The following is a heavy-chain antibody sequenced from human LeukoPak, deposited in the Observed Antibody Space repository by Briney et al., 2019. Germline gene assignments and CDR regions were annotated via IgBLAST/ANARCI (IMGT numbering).Heavy chain of an antibody. V-gene: IGHV3-48*03. Sequence: GGSLRLSCAASGFSFSSHEVAWVRQAPGTGLEWISYISDGASVKKYADSVKGRFTISRDDAKSIVYLQMNSLRDEDTAVYFCAGGPHYSESYVYWGQRTLVTVSS. CDR2: ISDGASVK. D-gene: IGHD3-16*01. J-gene: IGHJ4*02. CDR1: GFSFSSHE. CDR3: AGGPHYSESYVY.